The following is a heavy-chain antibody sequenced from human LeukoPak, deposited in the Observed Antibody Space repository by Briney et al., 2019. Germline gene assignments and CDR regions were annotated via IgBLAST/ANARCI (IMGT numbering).Heavy chain of an antibody. Sequence: SETLSLTCTVSGGSISSHYWGWTRQPPGKGLEWIGYMSYAGTTKYNPSLKSRVTISVDTSKNQVSMKLTSVSAADTAVYHCARDPAGSGWYDPWGPGTLVAVSS. D-gene: IGHD1-26*01. V-gene: IGHV4-59*11. CDR3: ARDPAGSGWYDP. CDR2: MSYAGTT. J-gene: IGHJ5*02. CDR1: GGSISSHY.